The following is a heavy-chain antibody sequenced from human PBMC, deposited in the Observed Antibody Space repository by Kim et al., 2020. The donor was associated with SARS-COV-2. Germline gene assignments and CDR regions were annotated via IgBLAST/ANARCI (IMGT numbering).Heavy chain of an antibody. CDR1: GGSFSGYY. D-gene: IGHD3-10*01. CDR2: INHSGST. Sequence: SETLSLTCAVYGGSFSGYYWSWIRQPPGKGLEWIGEINHSGSTNYNPSLKSRVTISVDTSKNQFSLKLSSVTAADTAVYYCARPKSRIPMVRGVIITHPFDYWGQGTLVTVSS. V-gene: IGHV4-34*01. CDR3: ARPKSRIPMVRGVIITHPFDY. J-gene: IGHJ4*02.